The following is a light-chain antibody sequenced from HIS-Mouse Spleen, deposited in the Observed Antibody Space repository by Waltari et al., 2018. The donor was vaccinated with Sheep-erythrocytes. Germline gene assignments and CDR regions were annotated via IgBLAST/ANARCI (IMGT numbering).Light chain of an antibody. J-gene: IGKJ4*01. CDR3: QQRSNWPLT. Sequence: EIVLTQSPATLSLSPGERATLSCRASQSVSSYLAWYQPKPGQAPRLLIYDASNRATGIPARFSGSGSGTDFTLTISSLEPEDFAVYYCQQRSNWPLTFGGGTKV. V-gene: IGKV3-11*01. CDR2: DAS. CDR1: QSVSSY.